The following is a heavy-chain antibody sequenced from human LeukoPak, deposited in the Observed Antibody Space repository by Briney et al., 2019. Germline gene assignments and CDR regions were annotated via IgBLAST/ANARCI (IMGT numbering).Heavy chain of an antibody. D-gene: IGHD7-27*01. Sequence: SETLSLTCAVYGGSFITYYWSWIRQSPGKGLEWIAEINHRGDTNYNPSVKSRVTISVDKSKNQFSLKVRSLTAADTAVYYCARGPTISETGYFDYWGQGTLVTVSS. CDR1: GGSFITYY. CDR3: ARGPTISETGYFDY. J-gene: IGHJ4*02. CDR2: INHRGDT. V-gene: IGHV4-34*01.